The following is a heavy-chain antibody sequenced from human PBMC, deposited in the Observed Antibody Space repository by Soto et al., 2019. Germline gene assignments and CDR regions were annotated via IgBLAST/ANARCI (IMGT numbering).Heavy chain of an antibody. CDR3: ARPLGYSYGSDDAFAI. Sequence: ASVKVSCKDSGGTFSSYAISWVRQAPGQGLEWMGGIIPIFGTANYAQKFQGRVTITADESTSTAYMELSSLRSEDTAVYYCARPLGYSYGSDDAFAIWGQGTMVTVSS. D-gene: IGHD5-18*01. CDR1: GGTFSSYA. V-gene: IGHV1-69*13. J-gene: IGHJ3*02. CDR2: IIPIFGTA.